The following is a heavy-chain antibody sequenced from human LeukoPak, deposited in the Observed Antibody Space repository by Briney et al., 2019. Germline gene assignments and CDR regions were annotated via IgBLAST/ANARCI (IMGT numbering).Heavy chain of an antibody. CDR2: ISAYNGNT. J-gene: IGHJ6*02. CDR3: ARGATMVRGVIIRDYYGMDV. Sequence: ASVKVSCKASGYXFTSYGMSWVRQAPGQGLEWMGWISAYNGNTNYAQKLQGRVTMTTDTSTSTAYMELRSLRSDDTAVYYCARGATMVRGVIIRDYYGMDVWGQGAPVTVSS. D-gene: IGHD3-10*01. V-gene: IGHV1-18*01. CDR1: GYXFTSYG.